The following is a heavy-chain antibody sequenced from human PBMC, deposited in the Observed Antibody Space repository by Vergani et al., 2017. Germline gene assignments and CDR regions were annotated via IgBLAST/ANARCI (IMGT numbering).Heavy chain of an antibody. CDR3: ARDSTVTTFGSFYYYIDV. V-gene: IGHV3-7*01. CDR1: GFTFSSYW. CDR2: IKQDGSEK. J-gene: IGHJ6*03. D-gene: IGHD4-17*01. Sequence: EVQLVESGGGLVQPGGSLRLSCAASGFTFSSYWMSWVRQAPGKGLEWVANIKQDGSEKYYVDSVKGRFTISRDNAKNSLYLQMNSLRAEDTAVYYCARDSTVTTFGSFYYYIDVWGKGTTVTVSS.